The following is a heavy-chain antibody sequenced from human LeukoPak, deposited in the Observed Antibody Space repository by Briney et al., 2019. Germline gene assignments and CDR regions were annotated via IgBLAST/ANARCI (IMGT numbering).Heavy chain of an antibody. J-gene: IGHJ6*02. CDR1: GFTFSTYA. CDR2: ISGSGGST. V-gene: IGHV3-23*01. D-gene: IGHD5-24*01. Sequence: GGSLRLSCAASGFTFSTYAMSWVRQAPGKGLEWVSAISGSGGSTYCADSVKGRFTISRDNSKNTLYLQMNSLRAEDTAVYYCAKQDEAPLYYGMDVWGQGTTVTVSS. CDR3: AKQDEAPLYYGMDV.